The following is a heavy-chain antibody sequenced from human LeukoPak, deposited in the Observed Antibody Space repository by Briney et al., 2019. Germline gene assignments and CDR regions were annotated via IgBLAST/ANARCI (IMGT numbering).Heavy chain of an antibody. Sequence: GGSLRLSCAASGFTLEGFGMHWVRQAPGKGLEWVAFIRYDESQKLYIDSVKGRFSISRDTSKNVLYLQMNSLRAGDTAVYYCAKCYYDGRDSAFGDWGQGTPVTVSS. D-gene: IGHD1-26*01. CDR2: IRYDESQK. CDR3: AKCYYDGRDSAFGD. CDR1: GFTLEGFG. J-gene: IGHJ4*02. V-gene: IGHV3-30*02.